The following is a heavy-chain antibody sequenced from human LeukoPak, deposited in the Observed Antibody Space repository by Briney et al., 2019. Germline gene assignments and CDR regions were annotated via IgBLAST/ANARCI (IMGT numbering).Heavy chain of an antibody. V-gene: IGHV3-21*01. CDR1: GFTFSSYA. Sequence: GGSLRLSCAASGFTFSSYAMSWVRQAPGKGLEWVSSISSSSSYIYYADSVKGRFTISRDNAKNSLYLQMNSLRAEDTAVYYCASSPYSSSWYDSNDFFDYWGQGTLVTVSS. CDR3: ASSPYSSSWYDSNDFFDY. D-gene: IGHD6-13*01. J-gene: IGHJ4*02. CDR2: ISSSSSYI.